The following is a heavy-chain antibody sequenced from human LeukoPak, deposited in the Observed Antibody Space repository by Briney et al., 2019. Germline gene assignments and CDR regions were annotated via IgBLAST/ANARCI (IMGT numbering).Heavy chain of an antibody. D-gene: IGHD4-23*01. CDR2: IYYSGST. Sequence: SETLSLTCTISGGSISSISSNNYHWAWIRQHPRKGLEWIGSIYYSGSTYYDPSLKSRVTISVDTSKNQFSLKLSSVTAADTALYYCAREMGVVTAHGIDVWGQGTTVTVSS. V-gene: IGHV4-39*02. CDR1: GGSISSISSNNYH. CDR3: AREMGVVTAHGIDV. J-gene: IGHJ6*02.